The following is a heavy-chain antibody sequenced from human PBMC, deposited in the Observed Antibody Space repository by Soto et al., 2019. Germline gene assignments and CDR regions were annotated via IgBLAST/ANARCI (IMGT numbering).Heavy chain of an antibody. Sequence: GESQKISCKGSGYIFTNSWFGWVRQMPGKGLEWMGIIYPGDSDTRYSPSFQGQVTISADKSITTAYLQWSSLTASDTAMYYCARLQAAMPAAAGMDVWGQGTAVTV. CDR3: ARLQAAMPAAAGMDV. CDR1: GYIFTNSW. CDR2: IYPGDSDT. J-gene: IGHJ6*02. V-gene: IGHV5-51*01. D-gene: IGHD2-2*01.